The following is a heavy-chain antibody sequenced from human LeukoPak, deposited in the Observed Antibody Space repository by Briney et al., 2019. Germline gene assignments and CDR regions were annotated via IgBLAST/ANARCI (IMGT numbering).Heavy chain of an antibody. Sequence: GGSLRLSCAASGFTFSSYEMNWVRPAAGKGLEWVSYVSSNCSTIYCADSVKGRFTISRDNAKNSLYLQLNSLRAEDTAVYYCARGSMRMATAGLADYWGQGTLVTVSS. V-gene: IGHV3-48*03. CDR2: VSSNCSTI. D-gene: IGHD5-24*01. CDR3: ARGSMRMATAGLADY. CDR1: GFTFSSYE. J-gene: IGHJ4*02.